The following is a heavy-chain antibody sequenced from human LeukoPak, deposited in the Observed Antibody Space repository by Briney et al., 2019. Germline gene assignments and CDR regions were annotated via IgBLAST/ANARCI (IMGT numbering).Heavy chain of an antibody. CDR1: GFTFSSYS. CDR2: IISSSSYI. Sequence: GGSLRLSCAASGFTFSSYSMNCVSQAPRGGLEWVSSIISSSSYIYYADSLKGRFTISRDNAKNSLYLQMNSLRAEDTAVYYCATGGCSSTSCIDYWGQGTLVTVSS. J-gene: IGHJ4*02. CDR3: ATGGCSSTSCIDY. V-gene: IGHV3-21*01. D-gene: IGHD2-2*01.